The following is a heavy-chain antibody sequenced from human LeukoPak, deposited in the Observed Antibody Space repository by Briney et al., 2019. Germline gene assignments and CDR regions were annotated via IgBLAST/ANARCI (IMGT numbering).Heavy chain of an antibody. CDR1: DDSIKSHF. CDR3: ARGSRRHYDGSGYYFGEFDY. V-gene: IGHV4-59*11. D-gene: IGHD3-22*01. Sequence: SETLSLTCTVSDDSIKSHFWTWIRQPPGKGLEWIGYVYYSGSGSSNPSLKSRLTMSVDTSKSQFYLNLNSVTTADTAMYYCARGSRRHYDGSGYYFGEFDYWGQGILVTVSS. CDR2: VYYSGSG. J-gene: IGHJ4*02.